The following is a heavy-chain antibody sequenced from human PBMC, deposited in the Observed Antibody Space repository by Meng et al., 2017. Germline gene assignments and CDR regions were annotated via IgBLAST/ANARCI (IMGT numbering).Heavy chain of an antibody. Sequence: SETLSLTCTVSGGSVSSGSYYWSWIRQPPGEGLEWLGYIYYSGSTNYNPSLKSPVTISVYTSKNQFSLKLSSVTAADTAVYYCASQLAYYYSGMDVWAQGTTVTVSS. V-gene: IGHV4-61*01. D-gene: IGHD6-6*01. CDR2: IYYSGST. CDR3: ASQLAYYYSGMDV. J-gene: IGHJ6*02. CDR1: GGSVSSGSYY.